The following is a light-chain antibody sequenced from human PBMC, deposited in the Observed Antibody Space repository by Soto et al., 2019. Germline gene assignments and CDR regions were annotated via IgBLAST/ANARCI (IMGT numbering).Light chain of an antibody. CDR3: QQRSNWPLT. J-gene: IGKJ4*01. CDR1: QSVNNY. CDR2: DAS. Sequence: EIVLTQSPATLSAMPRDIVNPFCRASQSVNNYLAWYQQQPGQAPRLLIYDASNRATGIPARFSGSGSGTDFTLTISSLEPEDFAVYYCQQRSNWPLTFGGGTKVDI. V-gene: IGKV3-11*01.